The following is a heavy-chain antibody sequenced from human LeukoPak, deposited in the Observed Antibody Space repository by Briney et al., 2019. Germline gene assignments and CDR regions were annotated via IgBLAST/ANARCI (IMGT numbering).Heavy chain of an antibody. CDR1: GGSISSYY. J-gene: IGHJ4*02. CDR2: IYTSGST. CDR3: ARESTYYYGSGRHEFDY. D-gene: IGHD3-10*01. V-gene: IGHV4-4*07. Sequence: PSETLPLTCTVSGGSISSYYWSWIRQPAGKGLEWIGRIYTSGSTNYNPSLKSRVTMSVDTSKNQFSLKLSSVTAADTAVYYCARESTYYYGSGRHEFDYWGQGTLVTVSS.